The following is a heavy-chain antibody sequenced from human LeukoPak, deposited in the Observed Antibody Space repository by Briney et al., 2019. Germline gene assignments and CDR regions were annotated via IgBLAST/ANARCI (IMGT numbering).Heavy chain of an antibody. V-gene: IGHV3-30*18. D-gene: IGHD2-15*01. J-gene: IGHJ6*02. CDR1: GFTFSIYG. Sequence: PGGSLRLSCVASGFTFSIYGMYWVRQAPGKGLEWVSLISRDGSDIYYADSVKGRFTISRDNSKNTLYLQMNSLRPEDTAVYYRAKQGSLPWYYYGTDVWGQGTTVTISS. CDR3: AKQGSLPWYYYGTDV. CDR2: ISRDGSDI.